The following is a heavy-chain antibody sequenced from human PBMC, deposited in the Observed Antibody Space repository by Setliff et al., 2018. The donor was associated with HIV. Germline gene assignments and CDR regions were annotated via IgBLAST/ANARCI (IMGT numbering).Heavy chain of an antibody. CDR2: FRHSGNT. Sequence: PSETLSLTCTVSGGSITTSTFYWGWIRQPPGKGLEWIGEFRHSGNTNINPSLKSRVTISGDTTKNQISLKLTSVTAADTAVYYCARGDGTKYYYYYYMDVWGKGTTVTVSS. V-gene: IGHV4-39*07. CDR3: ARGDGTKYYYYYYMDV. D-gene: IGHD1-7*01. CDR1: GGSITTSTFY. J-gene: IGHJ6*03.